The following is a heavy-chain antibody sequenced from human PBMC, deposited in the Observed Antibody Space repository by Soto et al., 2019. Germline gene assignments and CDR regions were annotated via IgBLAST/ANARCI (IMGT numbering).Heavy chain of an antibody. Sequence: PSQTLSLTCAISGYSVSIKSAAWNWIRQSPSRGLEWLGRTYYRSKWYYDYADSVKSRITINSDTSKNQFSLQLNSVTAADTGVYYCGRLRGYCTISGCNGDYAMDVWGQGTTVTVSS. CDR2: TYYRSKWYY. CDR3: GRLRGYCTISGCNGDYAMDV. V-gene: IGHV6-1*01. CDR1: GYSVSIKSAA. D-gene: IGHD2-8*01. J-gene: IGHJ6*02.